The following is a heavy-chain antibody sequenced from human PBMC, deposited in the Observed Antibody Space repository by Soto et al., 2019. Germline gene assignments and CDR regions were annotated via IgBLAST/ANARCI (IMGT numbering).Heavy chain of an antibody. Sequence: QLQLQESGPGLVKPSETLSLTCTVSGGSSSSSSYYWGWIRQPPGKGLEWIGSSYDSGSTYYNPSLKSRAAISVDTSKNQFSLKMSSVTAADTAVYYCVFGVVIMHRFDYWGQGTLVTVSS. CDR3: VFGVVIMHRFDY. CDR2: SYDSGST. CDR1: GGSSSSSSYY. J-gene: IGHJ4*02. D-gene: IGHD3-3*01. V-gene: IGHV4-39*01.